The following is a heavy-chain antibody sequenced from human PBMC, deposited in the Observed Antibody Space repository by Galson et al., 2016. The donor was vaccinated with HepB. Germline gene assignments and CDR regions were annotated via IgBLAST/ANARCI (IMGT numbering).Heavy chain of an antibody. V-gene: IGHV4-31*03. CDR3: ARTRDYVWGTYRQRGYFDY. Sequence: TLSLTCTVSGGPITSGDSYWSWIRQHPEKGLEWIGYTYYRGSTFYNPSLKSRITMSVDTSKSHFSLNLTSVTAADTAVYYCARTRDYVWGTYRQRGYFDYWGQGTLVTVSS. J-gene: IGHJ4*02. CDR2: TYYRGST. D-gene: IGHD3-16*02. CDR1: GGPITSGDSY.